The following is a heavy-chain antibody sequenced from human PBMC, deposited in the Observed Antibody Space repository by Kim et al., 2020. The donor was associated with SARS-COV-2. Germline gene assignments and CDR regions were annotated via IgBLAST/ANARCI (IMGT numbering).Heavy chain of an antibody. CDR2: INADSGNT. D-gene: IGHD3-9*01. CDR3: ARPMTTAYYTLHY. V-gene: IGHV1-3*01. Sequence: ASVKVSCKASGYTFTNYGLHWVRQAPGQRLEWMGRINADSGNTKYAQKFQGRVTITRDTSASTDYMELSSLTSDDAAVYYCARPMTTAYYTLHYWGQGTL. J-gene: IGHJ4*02. CDR1: GYTFTNYG.